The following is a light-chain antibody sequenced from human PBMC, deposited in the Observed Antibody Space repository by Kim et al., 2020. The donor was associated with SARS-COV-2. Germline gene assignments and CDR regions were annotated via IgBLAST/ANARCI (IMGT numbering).Light chain of an antibody. V-gene: IGKV3-20*01. CDR3: QQYGSSPRT. Sequence: SPGESAPLSCRARQVVSSSLVAWYQQTPGPAPRLLIYGASSRATGIPDRFSGSGSGTDFPLTISRLEPEDFAVYYCQQYGSSPRTFGQGTKVDIK. J-gene: IGKJ1*01. CDR1: QVVSSSL. CDR2: GAS.